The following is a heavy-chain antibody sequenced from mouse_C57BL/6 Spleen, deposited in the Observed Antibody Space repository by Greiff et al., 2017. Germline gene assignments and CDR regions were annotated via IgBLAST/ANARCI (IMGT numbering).Heavy chain of an antibody. CDR3: ARSSCSITTVGTDPFAY. CDR2: IHPNSGST. CDR1: GYTFTSYW. D-gene: IGHD1-1*01. Sequence: QVQLQQPGAELVKPGASVKLSCKASGYTFTSYWMHWVKQRPGQGLEWIGMIHPNSGSTNYNEKFKSKATLTVDKSSSTAYMQLSSLTSEDSAVYYCARSSCSITTVGTDPFAYWGQETLVTVSA. J-gene: IGHJ3*01. V-gene: IGHV1-64*01.